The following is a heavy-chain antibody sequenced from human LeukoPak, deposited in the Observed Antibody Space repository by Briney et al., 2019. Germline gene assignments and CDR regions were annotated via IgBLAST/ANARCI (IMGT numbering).Heavy chain of an antibody. V-gene: IGHV4-34*01. D-gene: IGHD4-23*01. J-gene: IGHJ4*02. CDR3: ARRPRDSVNYGGPSGVDY. CDR2: INHSRSS. CDR1: GESFSGHY. Sequence: PSETLSLTCAVYGESFSGHYWSWIRQPPGKGLEWIGEINHSRSSNYNPSLKSRVTVSADTSKNQFSLRLNSVSAADTAIYDCARRPRDSVNYGGPSGVDYWGQGTRVTVSS.